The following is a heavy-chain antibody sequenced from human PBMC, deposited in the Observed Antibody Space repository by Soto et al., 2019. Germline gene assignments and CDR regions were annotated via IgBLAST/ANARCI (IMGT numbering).Heavy chain of an antibody. D-gene: IGHD4-17*01. CDR1: GGSISSYS. CDR2: IYYSGST. J-gene: IGHJ4*02. Sequence: SETLSLTCTVSGGSISSYSWSWIRQPPGKGLEWIGYIYYSGSTNYNPSLKSRVTISVDTSKNQFSLKLSSVTAADTAVYYCARDPSGYGDYDYWGQGTLVTVS. CDR3: ARDPSGYGDYDY. V-gene: IGHV4-59*01.